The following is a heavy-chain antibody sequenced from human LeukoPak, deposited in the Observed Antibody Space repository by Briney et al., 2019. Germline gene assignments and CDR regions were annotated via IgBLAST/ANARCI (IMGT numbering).Heavy chain of an antibody. CDR1: GGSISSGDHF. D-gene: IGHD3-10*01. CDR3: ASPSMIRGVESGWDGMDV. CDR2: IYYSGST. J-gene: IGHJ6*04. Sequence: SETLSLTCTVSGGSISSGDHFWSWIRQPPGKGLEWIGYIYYSGSTYYNPSLRSRVIMSIDTSKNQFSLNLRSVTAADTAVYYCASPSMIRGVESGWDGMDVWGKGTTVTVSS. V-gene: IGHV4-30-4*01.